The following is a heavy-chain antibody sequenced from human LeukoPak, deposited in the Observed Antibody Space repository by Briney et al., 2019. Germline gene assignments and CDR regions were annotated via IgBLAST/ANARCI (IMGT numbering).Heavy chain of an antibody. CDR1: GYRFTNYW. V-gene: IGHV5-51*01. CDR2: IYPGDSDI. J-gene: IGHJ4*02. Sequence: GESLKISCKASGYRFTNYWIAWVRQMPGKGLELMGSIYPGDSDIRYSPSFQGQVTISADKSLTTAYLQWRSLKASDTAIYYCARQGVYYSDSSAFYHWGQGTRVTVSS. D-gene: IGHD3-22*01. CDR3: ARQGVYYSDSSAFYH.